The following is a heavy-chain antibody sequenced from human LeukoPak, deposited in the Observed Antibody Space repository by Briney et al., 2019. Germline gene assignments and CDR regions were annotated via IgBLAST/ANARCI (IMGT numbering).Heavy chain of an antibody. V-gene: IGHV3-30*18. Sequence: GRSLRLSCAASGFTFSSYGMHWVRQAPGKGLEWVAVISYDGSNKYYADSVKGRFTISRDNSKNTLYLQMNSLRAEDTAVYYCAKDQGGGGAISSFDYWGQGTLVTVSS. J-gene: IGHJ4*02. CDR3: AKDQGGGGAISSFDY. D-gene: IGHD3-10*01. CDR1: GFTFSSYG. CDR2: ISYDGSNK.